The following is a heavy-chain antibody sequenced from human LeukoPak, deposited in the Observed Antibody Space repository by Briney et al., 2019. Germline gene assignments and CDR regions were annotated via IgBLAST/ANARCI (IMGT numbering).Heavy chain of an antibody. D-gene: IGHD3-10*01. V-gene: IGHV3-7*01. Sequence: GGSLRLSCAVSGFTFSGYWMSWVRQAPGNGLEWVATINEDGNEKYYVDSVKGRFTISRDNAENSLYLQMKSLRAEDTTLYYCARGFDGRSGFDIWGQGTMVTVSS. CDR3: ARGFDGRSGFDI. J-gene: IGHJ3*02. CDR1: GFTFSGYW. CDR2: INEDGNEK.